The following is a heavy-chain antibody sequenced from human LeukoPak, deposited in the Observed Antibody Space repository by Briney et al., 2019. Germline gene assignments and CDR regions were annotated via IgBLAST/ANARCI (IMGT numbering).Heavy chain of an antibody. CDR1: GFTFSNYW. Sequence: GGSLRLSCAASGFTFSNYWMTWVRQAPGKGLEWVANMKGDGSEIHYVDSVKGRFTISRDNAKNSLFLQMNSLRAEDTAVYYCARDTGSSYYDFWSGQDAFDIWGQGTMVTVSS. J-gene: IGHJ3*02. V-gene: IGHV3-7*01. CDR2: MKGDGSEI. D-gene: IGHD3-3*01. CDR3: ARDTGSSYYDFWSGQDAFDI.